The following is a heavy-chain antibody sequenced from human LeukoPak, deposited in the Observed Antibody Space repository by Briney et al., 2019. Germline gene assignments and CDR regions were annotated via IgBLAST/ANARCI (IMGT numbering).Heavy chain of an antibody. D-gene: IGHD5-18*01. V-gene: IGHV3-33*01. Sequence: EGSLRLSCAASGFTFSSYGMHWVRQAPGKGLEWVAVIWYDGSNKYYADSVKGRFTISRDNSKNTLYLQMNSLRAEDTAVYYCARDQVDTAMVRFWFDPWGQGTLVTVSS. CDR1: GFTFSSYG. CDR3: ARDQVDTAMVRFWFDP. J-gene: IGHJ5*02. CDR2: IWYDGSNK.